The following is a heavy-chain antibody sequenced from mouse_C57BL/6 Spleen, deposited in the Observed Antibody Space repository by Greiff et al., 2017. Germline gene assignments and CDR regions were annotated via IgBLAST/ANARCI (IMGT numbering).Heavy chain of an antibody. V-gene: IGHV1-80*01. CDR1: GYAFSSYW. D-gene: IGHD3-2*02. J-gene: IGHJ2*01. CDR3: ARQLRLDY. Sequence: QFQLQQSGAELVKPGASVKISCKASGYAFSSYWMNWVKQRPGKGLEWIGQIYPGYGDTNSNGKFKGKATLTAAKSSSTAYMQLSSLTSEDSAVYFCARQLRLDYWGQGTTLTVSS. CDR2: IYPGYGDT.